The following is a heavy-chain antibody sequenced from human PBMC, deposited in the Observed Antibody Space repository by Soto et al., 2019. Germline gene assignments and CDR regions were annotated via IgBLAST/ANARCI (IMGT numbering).Heavy chain of an antibody. J-gene: IGHJ3*01. CDR1: GGSISSNNW. CDR2: ISHSGST. V-gene: IGHV4-4*02. D-gene: IGHD4-17*01. CDR3: ARAGDYPLTGAFDV. Sequence: SETLSLTCAVSGGSISSNNWWSWVRQPPGKGLEWMGEISHSGSTNYNPSLKSRVTISVDKSKTEVSLKLGSVNAADTAMYYCARAGDYPLTGAFDVWGQGTMVTVSS.